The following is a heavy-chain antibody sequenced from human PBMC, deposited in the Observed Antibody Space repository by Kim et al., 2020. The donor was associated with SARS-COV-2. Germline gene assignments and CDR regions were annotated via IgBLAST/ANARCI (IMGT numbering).Heavy chain of an antibody. J-gene: IGHJ6*02. CDR1: GFNFGDYA. D-gene: IGHD1-26*01. Sequence: GGSLRLSCVASGFNFGDYAMQWVRHAPGKGLEWVSGISRKNDDIGYAESVRGRFTISRDNAKNSLYLQMNSLRPEDTALYYCVSWAFYFGLDVWGQGTTV. CDR2: ISRKNDDI. CDR3: VSWAFYFGLDV. V-gene: IGHV3-9*01.